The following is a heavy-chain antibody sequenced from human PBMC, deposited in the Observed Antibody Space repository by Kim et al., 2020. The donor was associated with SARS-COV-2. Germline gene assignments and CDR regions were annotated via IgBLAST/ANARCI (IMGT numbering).Heavy chain of an antibody. Sequence: PAHKSRITLSVATSKNQFSRKLSSGTAADTAVYYCARELMAAGNWFDPWGQGTLVTVSS. J-gene: IGHJ5*02. V-gene: IGHV4-59*01. CDR3: ARELMAAGNWFDP. D-gene: IGHD6-25*01.